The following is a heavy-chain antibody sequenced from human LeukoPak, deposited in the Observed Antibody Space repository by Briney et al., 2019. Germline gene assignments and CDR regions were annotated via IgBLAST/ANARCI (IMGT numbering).Heavy chain of an antibody. Sequence: PGWALRLSCAASGFTFSSYAMHWVRQAPGKGLEWVAVISYDGSNKYYADSGKGRFTISRDNSKNTLYLQLNSMRAEDTAVYYCARAKGRMVRGVITDYWGQGTLVTVSS. V-gene: IGHV3-30-3*01. J-gene: IGHJ4*02. D-gene: IGHD3-10*01. CDR2: ISYDGSNK. CDR3: ARAKGRMVRGVITDY. CDR1: GFTFSSYA.